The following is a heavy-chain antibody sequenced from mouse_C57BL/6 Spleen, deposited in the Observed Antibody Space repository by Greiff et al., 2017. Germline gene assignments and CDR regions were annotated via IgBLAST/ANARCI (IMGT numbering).Heavy chain of an antibody. CDR1: GYTFTSYW. V-gene: IGHV1-72*01. CDR3: ARYYNNYVPYAMGY. D-gene: IGHD2-5*01. CDR2: IDPNSGGT. Sequence: QVQLQQSGAELVKPGASVKLSCKASGYTFTSYWMHWVKQRPGRGLEWIGRIDPNSGGTKYNEKFKSKATLTVDKPSSTAYMQLSSLTSEDSAVYYCARYYNNYVPYAMGYWGQGASVTAAS. J-gene: IGHJ4*01.